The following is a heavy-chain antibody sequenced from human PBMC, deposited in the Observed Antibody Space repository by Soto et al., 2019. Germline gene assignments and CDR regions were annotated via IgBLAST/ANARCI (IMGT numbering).Heavy chain of an antibody. CDR3: GREGYFYSSNYIDF. V-gene: IGHV1-3*01. J-gene: IGHJ6*02. CDR1: VYTFTRYG. Sequence: AAVTASCKACVYTFTRYGIIGVGQAPARGVEWMEWINPGNGNTNYSQQFQGRVIIDRVTSASTALMELSSLRRGEPAGDFFGREGYFYSSNYIDFWGQGTPVTVSS. CDR2: INPGNGNT. D-gene: IGHD6-13*01.